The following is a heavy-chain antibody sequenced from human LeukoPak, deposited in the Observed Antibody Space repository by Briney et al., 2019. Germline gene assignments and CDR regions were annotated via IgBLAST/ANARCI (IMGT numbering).Heavy chain of an antibody. D-gene: IGHD2-21*01. CDR2: INPHSGGT. Sequence: ASVKVSCKAFGYTFTGYYMHWVRQAPGQGLEWMGWINPHSGGTKYAQIFQGRVSITRDTSISTAYMELSRLRFDDTAVYYCARDESTSILWWWGQGTLVTVSS. CDR3: ARDESTSILWW. CDR1: GYTFTGYY. J-gene: IGHJ1*01. V-gene: IGHV1-2*02.